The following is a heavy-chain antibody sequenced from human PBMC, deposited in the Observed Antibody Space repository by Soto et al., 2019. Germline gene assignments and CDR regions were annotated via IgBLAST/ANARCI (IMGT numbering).Heavy chain of an antibody. D-gene: IGHD6-25*01. CDR1: GGSISSYY. CDR2: IYYSGST. V-gene: IGHV4-59*01. Sequence: QVQLQESGPGLVKPSETLSLTCTVSGGSISSYYWSWIRQPPGKGLEWIGYIYYSGSTNYNPSIKRRVTVSVDPTKNQFSVELSSVTAADRAVYYCARAVVDRPRSGWFDPWGQGTLVTVSS. CDR3: ARAVVDRPRSGWFDP. J-gene: IGHJ5*02.